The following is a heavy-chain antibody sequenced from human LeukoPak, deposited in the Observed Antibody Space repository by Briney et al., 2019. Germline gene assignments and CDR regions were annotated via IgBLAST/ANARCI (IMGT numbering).Heavy chain of an antibody. V-gene: IGHV3-23*01. CDR2: ISASGHYT. Sequence: GGSLRLSCAVSGFTFANSAMSWVRQAPGKGLEWISGISASGHYTYTADSLKGRFTISRDNSKNTLCLQMNSLRAEDTALYYWAKDGSGGNYKFYFNKDVGEKGPTATVSS. J-gene: IGHJ6*04. CDR3: AKDGSGGNYKFYFNKDV. D-gene: IGHD3-16*01. CDR1: GFTFANSA.